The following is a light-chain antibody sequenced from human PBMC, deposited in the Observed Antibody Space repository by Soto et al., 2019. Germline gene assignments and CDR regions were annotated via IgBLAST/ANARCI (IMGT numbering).Light chain of an antibody. Sequence: QSVLTQPPSASGTPGQRVTISCSGSSSNIGSNTVNWYQQLPGTAPKLLIYSNNQRHSGVPDRFSGSKSGTSGSRAISGLQSEDEPDYYCAAWDDSLNGPVFGGGTKLTVL. V-gene: IGLV1-44*01. CDR1: SSNIGSNT. CDR3: AAWDDSLNGPV. J-gene: IGLJ3*02. CDR2: SNN.